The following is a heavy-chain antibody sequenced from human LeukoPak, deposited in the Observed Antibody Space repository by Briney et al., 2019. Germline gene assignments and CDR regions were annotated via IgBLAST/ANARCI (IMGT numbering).Heavy chain of an antibody. CDR2: ISSTTSTI. D-gene: IGHD6-13*01. CDR1: GFTFSSYN. V-gene: IGHV3-48*01. Sequence: GGSLRLSCAASGFTFSSYNMNWVRQAPGKGLEWVSYISSTTSTIYYATSVKGRFTVSRDNARHSLYLQMNSLRAEDTAVYYCVRGIAAAGGFDFWGQGTLVTVSS. CDR3: VRGIAAAGGFDF. J-gene: IGHJ4*02.